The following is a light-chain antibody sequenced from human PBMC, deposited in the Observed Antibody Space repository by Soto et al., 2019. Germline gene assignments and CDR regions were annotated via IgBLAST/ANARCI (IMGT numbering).Light chain of an antibody. V-gene: IGLV2-23*01. CDR3: CSYAGSSTPFV. Sequence: QSALTQPASVSGSPGQSITISCTGTSRDVGSYNLVSWYQQHPGKAPKLMIYEGSKRPSGVSNGFSGSKSGNTASLTISGLQAEDEADYYCCSYAGSSTPFVFGTGTKVTVL. CDR2: EGS. J-gene: IGLJ1*01. CDR1: SRDVGSYNL.